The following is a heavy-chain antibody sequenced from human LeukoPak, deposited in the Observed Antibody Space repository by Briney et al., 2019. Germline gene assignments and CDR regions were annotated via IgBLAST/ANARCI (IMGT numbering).Heavy chain of an antibody. CDR3: AREAVAGRRYYYHYYMDV. V-gene: IGHV1-18*01. CDR1: GYTFTSYG. J-gene: IGHJ6*03. CDR2: ISAYNGNT. D-gene: IGHD6-19*01. Sequence: ASVKVSCKASGYTFTSYGISWVRQAPGQGLEWMGWISAYNGNTNYAQKLQGRVTMTTDTSTSTAYMELRSLRSDDTAVYYCAREAVAGRRYYYHYYMDVWGKGTTVTVSS.